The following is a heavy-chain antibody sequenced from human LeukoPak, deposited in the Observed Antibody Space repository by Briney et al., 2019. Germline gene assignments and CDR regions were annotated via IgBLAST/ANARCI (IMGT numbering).Heavy chain of an antibody. D-gene: IGHD5-24*01. V-gene: IGHV3-66*01. CDR1: GFTVSSNY. CDR3: ARVPSEMALDY. CDR2: IYSGGST. J-gene: IGHJ4*02. Sequence: GGSLRLSCAASGFTVSSNYMSWVRQAPGKGLEWVSVIYSGGSTYYADSVKGRFTISRDNSKNTLYLQMNSLRAEDTAVYYCARVPSEMALDYWGQGTLVTVSS.